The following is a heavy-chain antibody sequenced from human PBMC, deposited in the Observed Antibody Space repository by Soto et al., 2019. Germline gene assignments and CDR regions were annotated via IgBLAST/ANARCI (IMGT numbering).Heavy chain of an antibody. J-gene: IGHJ6*02. CDR2: IYYSGST. CDR3: ATNPGAGSSYYGMDV. Sequence: ETLSLTCTVSGGSVSSGSYYWSWIRQPPGKGLEWIGYIYYSGSTNYNPSLKSRVTISVDTSKNQFSLKLSSVTAADTAVYYCATNPGAGSSYYGMDVWGQGTTVTVSS. CDR1: GGSVSSGSYY. V-gene: IGHV4-61*01.